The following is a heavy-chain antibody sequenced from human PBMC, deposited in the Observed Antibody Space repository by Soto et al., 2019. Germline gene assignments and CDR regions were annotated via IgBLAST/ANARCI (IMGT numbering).Heavy chain of an antibody. V-gene: IGHV3-15*07. D-gene: IGHD5-18*01. J-gene: IGHJ3*02. CDR3: TADGVSPWIQLNRAFDI. CDR1: GFTFSNAW. CDR2: IKSKTDGGTT. Sequence: PGGSLRLSCAASGFTFSNAWMNWVRQAPGKGLEWVGRIKSKTDGGTTDYAAPVKGRFTISRDDSKKTLYLQMYSLKTEDTAVYYCTADGVSPWIQLNRAFDIWGQGTMVTVSS.